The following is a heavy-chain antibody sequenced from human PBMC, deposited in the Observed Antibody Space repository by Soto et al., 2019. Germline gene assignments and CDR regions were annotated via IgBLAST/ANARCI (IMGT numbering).Heavy chain of an antibody. CDR2: IDYSGVT. J-gene: IGHJ2*01. Sequence: SETLSLTCSVSGGSVSSGSYFWTWIRQPPGKGLEWIGYIDYSGVTNHNPSLKSRVTISVDTSKNQFSLKLSSVTAADTAVYFCARAPYRSSGYGSYPFDLWGRGTLVTVSS. CDR3: ARAPYRSSGYGSYPFDL. D-gene: IGHD3-22*01. CDR1: GGSVSSGSYF. V-gene: IGHV4-61*01.